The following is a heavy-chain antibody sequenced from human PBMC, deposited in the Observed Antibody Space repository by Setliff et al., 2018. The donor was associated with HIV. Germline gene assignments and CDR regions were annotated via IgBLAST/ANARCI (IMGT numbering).Heavy chain of an antibody. CDR3: ARGQFRLRPDSLDL. V-gene: IGHV3-33*01. D-gene: IGHD2-21*01. J-gene: IGHJ3*01. CDR2: IWYDGGTK. CDR1: GFPFSVHG. Sequence: HPGGSLRLSCEASGFPFSVHGMHWVRQSPGKGLEWLAVIWYDGGTKHYADSLKGRFTISRDDSKNTLYLQMNSLRAEDTALYYCARGQFRLRPDSLDLWGQGTLVTVSS.